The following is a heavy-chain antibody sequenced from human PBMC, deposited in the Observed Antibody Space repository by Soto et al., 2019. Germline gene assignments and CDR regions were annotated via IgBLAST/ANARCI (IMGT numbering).Heavy chain of an antibody. V-gene: IGHV3-23*01. CDR1: GFTFNNYA. D-gene: IGHD6-6*01. CDR2: ISGSGDRT. CDR3: AKDRPPVPRDTFYFDY. J-gene: IGHJ4*02. Sequence: GGSLRLSCAASGFTFNNYAMSWVRQAPGKGPEWVSIISGSGDRTNYADSVKGRFTISRDNSKNTLYLQMSSLRAEDTAIYYCAKDRPPVPRDTFYFDYWGQGTLVTVSS.